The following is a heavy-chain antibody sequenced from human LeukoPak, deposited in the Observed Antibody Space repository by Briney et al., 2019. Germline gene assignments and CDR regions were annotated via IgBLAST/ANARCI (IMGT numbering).Heavy chain of an antibody. J-gene: IGHJ5*02. V-gene: IGHV4-59*12. CDR2: IYYSGST. Sequence: PSETLSLTCTVSGGSISSYYWSWIRQPPGKGLEWIGYIYYSGSTNYNPSLKSRVTISVDTSKNQFSLKLSSVTAADTAVYYCARDSKQWLVRGWFDPWGQGTLVTVSS. D-gene: IGHD6-19*01. CDR3: ARDSKQWLVRGWFDP. CDR1: GGSISSYY.